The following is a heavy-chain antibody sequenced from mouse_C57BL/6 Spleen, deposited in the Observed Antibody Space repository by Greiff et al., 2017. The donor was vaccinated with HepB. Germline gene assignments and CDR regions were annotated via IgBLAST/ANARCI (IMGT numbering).Heavy chain of an antibody. CDR2: ISYDGSN. CDR1: GYSITSGYY. J-gene: IGHJ3*01. D-gene: IGHD2-4*01. CDR3: ARGDYDLWAWFAY. Sequence: EVKLLESGPGLVKPSQSLSLTCSVTGYSITSGYYWNWIRQFPGNKLEWMGYISYDGSNNYNPSLKNRISITRDTSKNQFFLKLNSVTTEDTATYYCARGDYDLWAWFAYWGQGTLVTVSA. V-gene: IGHV3-6*01.